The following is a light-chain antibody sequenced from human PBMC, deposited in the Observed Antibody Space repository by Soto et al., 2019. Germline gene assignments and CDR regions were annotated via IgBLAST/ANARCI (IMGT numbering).Light chain of an antibody. J-gene: IGKJ1*01. CDR1: QGISSH. CDR3: QQLDNFPRT. V-gene: IGKV1-9*01. Sequence: DIQLTQPPSFLSASIGDRVTITCRASQGISSHLAWYQQKAGKAPKLMIYSASILESGVPSRFSGSGSGTEFSLTISSLQPEDFATYYCQQLDNFPRTFGQGTKVEI. CDR2: SAS.